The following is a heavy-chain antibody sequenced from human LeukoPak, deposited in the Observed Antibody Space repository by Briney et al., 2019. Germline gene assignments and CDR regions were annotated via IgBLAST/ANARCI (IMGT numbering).Heavy chain of an antibody. CDR2: ISGSGGST. J-gene: IGHJ4*02. CDR1: GFTFSSYA. CDR3: AKDLALRDIVVVVAATGSPIDY. Sequence: GGSLRLSCAASGFTFSSYAMSWVRQAPGKGLEWVSAISGSGGSTYYADSVKGRFTISRDNSKNTLYLQMNSLRAEDTAVYYCAKDLALRDIVVVVAATGSPIDYWGRGTLVTVSS. D-gene: IGHD2-15*01. V-gene: IGHV3-23*01.